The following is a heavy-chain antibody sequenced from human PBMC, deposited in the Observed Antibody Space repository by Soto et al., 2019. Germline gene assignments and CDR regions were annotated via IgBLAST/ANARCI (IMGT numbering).Heavy chain of an antibody. J-gene: IGHJ4*02. CDR2: IYHTGST. Sequence: SETLSLTCAVSGTSISSTYWWSWVRQSPGKGLEWIGEIYHTGSTNYNPSLKSRVTISVDKSNNQFSLRLNSVTAADTAVYYCARDRGYSYGYAMSITFDYWGQGTLVTVSS. V-gene: IGHV4-4*02. D-gene: IGHD5-18*01. CDR3: ARDRGYSYGYAMSITFDY. CDR1: GTSISSTYW.